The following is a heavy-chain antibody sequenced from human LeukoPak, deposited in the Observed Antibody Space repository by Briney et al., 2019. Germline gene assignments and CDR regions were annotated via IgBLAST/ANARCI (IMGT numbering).Heavy chain of an antibody. V-gene: IGHV3-7*03. CDR2: IKEDGSEK. D-gene: IGHD3-10*01. Sequence: GGSLRLSCAVSGFTFSSYWMTWVRQAPGKGLEWVAKIKEDGSEKYYVDSVKGRFTVSRDNVKNSLFLQMNSLRVEDTAAYYCARLHSAVYYGDAFDIWGQGTMVTDSS. CDR1: GFTFSSYW. CDR3: ARLHSAVYYGDAFDI. J-gene: IGHJ3*02.